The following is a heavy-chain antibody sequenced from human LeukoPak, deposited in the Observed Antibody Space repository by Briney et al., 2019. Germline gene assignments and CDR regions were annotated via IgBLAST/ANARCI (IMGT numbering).Heavy chain of an antibody. V-gene: IGHV1-18*01. CDR3: ARYRKIAVAIYYYYGMDV. CDR2: ISAYNGNT. Sequence: GASVKVSCKASGYTFTSYGISWVRQAPGQGLEWMGWISAYNGNTNYAQKLQGRVTMTTDTSTSTAYMELRSLRSDDTAVYYCARYRKIAVAIYYYYGMDVWGQGTTVTVSS. D-gene: IGHD6-19*01. J-gene: IGHJ6*02. CDR1: GYTFTSYG.